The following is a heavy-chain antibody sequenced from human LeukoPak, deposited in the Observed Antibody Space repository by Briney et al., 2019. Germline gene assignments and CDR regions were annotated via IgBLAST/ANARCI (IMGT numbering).Heavy chain of an antibody. J-gene: IGHJ5*02. Sequence: ASVKVSCKASGYTFTGYYMHWVRQAPGQGLEWMGWINPNSGGTNYAQKFQGWVTMTRDTSISTAYMELSRLRSDDTAVYYCARGECYYDFWSGTLRGDWFDPWGQGTLVTVSS. CDR1: GYTFTGYY. CDR3: ARGECYYDFWSGTLRGDWFDP. D-gene: IGHD3-3*01. V-gene: IGHV1-2*04. CDR2: INPNSGGT.